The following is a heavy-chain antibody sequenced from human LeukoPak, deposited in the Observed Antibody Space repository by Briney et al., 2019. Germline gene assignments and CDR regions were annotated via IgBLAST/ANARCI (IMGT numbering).Heavy chain of an antibody. J-gene: IGHJ4*02. CDR3: ARAFPPYYYDSSGYLSNFDY. Sequence: PSETLSLTCAVYGGSFSGYYWSWIRQPPGKGLEWIGEINHSGSTNYNPSLESRVTISVDTSKNQFSLKLSSVTAADTAVYYCARAFPPYYYDSSGYLSNFDYWGQGTLVAVSS. D-gene: IGHD3-22*01. V-gene: IGHV4-34*01. CDR1: GGSFSGYY. CDR2: INHSGST.